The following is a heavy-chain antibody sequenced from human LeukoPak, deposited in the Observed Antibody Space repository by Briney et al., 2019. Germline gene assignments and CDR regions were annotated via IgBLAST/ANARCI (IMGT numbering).Heavy chain of an antibody. J-gene: IGHJ4*02. D-gene: IGHD6-13*01. CDR3: AKSQRIAAAGTFGY. CDR2: IYYSGST. CDR1: GGSISSSSYY. V-gene: IGHV4-39*07. Sequence: SETLSLTCTVSGGSISSSSYYWGWIRQPPGKGLEWIGSIYYSGSTYYNPSLKSRVTISVDTSKNQFSLQLNSVTPEDTAVYYCAKSQRIAAAGTFGYWGQGTLVTVSS.